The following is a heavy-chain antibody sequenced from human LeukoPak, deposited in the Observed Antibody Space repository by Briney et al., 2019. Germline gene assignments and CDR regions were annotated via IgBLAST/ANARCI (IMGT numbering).Heavy chain of an antibody. Sequence: PSETLSLTCTVSGGSISSGGYYWSWIRQHPGKGLEWIGYIYYSGSTYYNPSLKSRVTISVDTSKNQFSPKLSSVTAADTAVYYCAREGGSGSYYADYWGQGTLVTVSS. CDR1: GGSISSGGYY. V-gene: IGHV4-31*03. J-gene: IGHJ4*02. CDR2: IYYSGST. CDR3: AREGGSGSYYADY. D-gene: IGHD3-10*01.